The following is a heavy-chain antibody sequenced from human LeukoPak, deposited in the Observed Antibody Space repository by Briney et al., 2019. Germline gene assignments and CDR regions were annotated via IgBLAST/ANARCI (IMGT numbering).Heavy chain of an antibody. V-gene: IGHV3-30*04. J-gene: IGHJ5*02. CDR1: GFTFSSYV. Sequence: GRSLRLSCAASGFTFSSYVMHWVRQAPGKGLEWVAIISYDGSNEYYADSVKGRFTISRDNSKNTLYLQMNSLRATDTAVYYCARDLQASNWFDPWGQGTLVTVSS. CDR2: ISYDGSNE. CDR3: ARDLQASNWFDP.